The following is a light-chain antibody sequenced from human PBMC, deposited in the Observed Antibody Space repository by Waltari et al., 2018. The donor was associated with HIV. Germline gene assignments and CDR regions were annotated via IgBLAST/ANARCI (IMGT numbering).Light chain of an antibody. CDR3: QSYDSSLSVWV. V-gene: IGLV1-40*01. CDR2: GNS. J-gene: IGLJ3*02. CDR1: SSNIGAGYD. Sequence: QSVLTQPPSVSGAPGQRVTISCTGSSSNIGAGYDVHCYQQIPGTAPKLLIYGNSHRPSGVPDRFSGSKSGTSASLVITGLQAEDEADYYCQSYDSSLSVWVFGGGTKLTVL.